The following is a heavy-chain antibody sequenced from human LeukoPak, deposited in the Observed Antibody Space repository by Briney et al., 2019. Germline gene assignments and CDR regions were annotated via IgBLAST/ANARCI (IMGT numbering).Heavy chain of an antibody. CDR3: ARERRLSD. CDR2: ISPSSSST. D-gene: IGHD6-25*01. J-gene: IGHJ4*02. CDR1: GFTFSDFY. Sequence: GGSLRLSCAASGFTFSDFYMTWIRQAPGKGLEWLSYISPSSSSTIYADPVKGRFTISRDNAKNSLYLQMDSLRAEDTAVYYCARERRLSDWGQGTLVTVSS. V-gene: IGHV3-11*06.